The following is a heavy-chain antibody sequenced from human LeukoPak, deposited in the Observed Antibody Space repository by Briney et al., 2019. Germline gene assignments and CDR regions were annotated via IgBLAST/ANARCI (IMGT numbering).Heavy chain of an antibody. D-gene: IGHD3-3*01. Sequence: SETLSLTCTVSGGSTSSSNFYWGWIRQPPGMGLEWIGGIHYSGNTYYNPSLKSRVTISIDTSKNQFSLKLSSVTAADTAVYYCARLGAGPTYYDFWSGHSSFYFDYWGQGTLVTVSS. CDR1: GGSTSSSNFY. J-gene: IGHJ4*02. CDR2: IHYSGNT. CDR3: ARLGAGPTYYDFWSGHSSFYFDY. V-gene: IGHV4-39*01.